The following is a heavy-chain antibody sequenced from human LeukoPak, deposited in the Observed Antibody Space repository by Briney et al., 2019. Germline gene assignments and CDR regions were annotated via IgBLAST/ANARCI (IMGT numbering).Heavy chain of an antibody. V-gene: IGHV4-34*01. J-gene: IGHJ5*02. CDR3: ARVWSSSGWEGDWFDP. CDR1: GGSFSGYY. CDR2: INHSGST. D-gene: IGHD6-19*01. Sequence: PSETLSLTCAVYGGSFSGYYWSWIRQPPGKGLEWIGEINHSGSTNYNPSLKSRVTISVDTSKNQFSLKLSSVTAADTAVYYCARVWSSSGWEGDWFDPWGQGTLVTVSS.